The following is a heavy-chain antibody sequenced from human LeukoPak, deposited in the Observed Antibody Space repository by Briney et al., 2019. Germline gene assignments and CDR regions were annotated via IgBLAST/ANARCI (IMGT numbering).Heavy chain of an antibody. J-gene: IGHJ3*02. V-gene: IGHV5-51*01. D-gene: IGHD3-3*01. CDR3: ARHGTIFGAGTSDAFDI. CDR1: GYSFTSYW. CDR2: IYPGDSDT. Sequence: GESLKISCKGSGYSFTSYWIGWVRQMPGKGLEWMGIIYPGDSDTRYSPSFQGQVTISADTSISTAYLQWSSLKASDTAMYYCARHGTIFGAGTSDAFDIWGQGTMVTVSS.